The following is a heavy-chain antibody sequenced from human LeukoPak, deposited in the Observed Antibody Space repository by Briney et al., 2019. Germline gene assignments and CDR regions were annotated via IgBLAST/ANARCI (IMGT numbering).Heavy chain of an antibody. CDR1: GFTFSDYY. Sequence: GGSLRLSCAASGFTFSDYYMSWIRQAPGKGLEWVSYISSSGSTIYYADSVKGRFTISRDNAKNSLYLQMNSLRAEDTAVYYCARAGYSKTDWYFDLWGRGTLVTVSS. CDR3: ARAGYSKTDWYFDL. D-gene: IGHD6-13*01. V-gene: IGHV3-11*01. CDR2: ISSSGSTI. J-gene: IGHJ2*01.